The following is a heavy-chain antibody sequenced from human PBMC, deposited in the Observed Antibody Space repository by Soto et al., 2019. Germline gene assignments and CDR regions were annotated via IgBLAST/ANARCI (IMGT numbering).Heavy chain of an antibody. CDR3: ASAPEEAFYGSGNADYYYYMDV. CDR1: GGTFSSYT. Sequence: ASVKVSCKASGGTFSSYTISWVRQAPGQGLEWMGRIIPILGIANYAQKFQGRVTITADKSTGTAYMELSSLRSEDTAEYYCASAPEEAFYGSGNADYYYYMDVWGKGTTVTVSS. J-gene: IGHJ6*03. CDR2: IIPILGIA. V-gene: IGHV1-69*02. D-gene: IGHD3-10*01.